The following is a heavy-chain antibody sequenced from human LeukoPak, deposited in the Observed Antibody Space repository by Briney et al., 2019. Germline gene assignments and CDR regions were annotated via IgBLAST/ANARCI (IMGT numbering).Heavy chain of an antibody. CDR2: IYYSGST. CDR3: ARLTTVTTSNHFDY. CDR1: GGSISSYY. D-gene: IGHD4-17*01. Sequence: SETLSLTCTVSGGSISSYYWSWIRQPPGKGLEWIGYIYYSGSTNYNPSLKSRVTISVDTSKNQFSLKLSSVTAADTAVYYCARLTTVTTSNHFDYWGQGTLVTVSS. J-gene: IGHJ4*02. V-gene: IGHV4-59*01.